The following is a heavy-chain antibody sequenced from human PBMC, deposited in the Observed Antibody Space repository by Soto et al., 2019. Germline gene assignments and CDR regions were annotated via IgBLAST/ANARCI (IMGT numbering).Heavy chain of an antibody. Sequence: QLQLQESGPGLVKPSETLSLTCTVSGGSISNSNYYWGLIRQPPGKGLEWIASVYYTGNTYYNPSLKSRVTISVDTSKNQFSLRLSSVVAADTAVYYCARALVITRPRYFDLWGRGTLVTVSS. CDR3: ARALVITRPRYFDL. D-gene: IGHD1-20*01. J-gene: IGHJ2*01. V-gene: IGHV4-39*01. CDR1: GGSISNSNYY. CDR2: VYYTGNT.